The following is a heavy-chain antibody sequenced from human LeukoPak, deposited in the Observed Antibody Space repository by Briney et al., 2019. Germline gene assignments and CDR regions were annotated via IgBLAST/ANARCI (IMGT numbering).Heavy chain of an antibody. V-gene: IGHV3-33*01. J-gene: IGHJ4*02. Sequence: GGSLRLSCAASGFTFSSYGMHWVRQAPGKGLEWVAVIWYDGSNKYYADSVKGRFTISRDKSKNTLYLQMNSLRAEDTAVYYCARDLVAAGGRDYWGQGTLVTVSS. D-gene: IGHD2-15*01. CDR3: ARDLVAAGGRDY. CDR2: IWYDGSNK. CDR1: GFTFSSYG.